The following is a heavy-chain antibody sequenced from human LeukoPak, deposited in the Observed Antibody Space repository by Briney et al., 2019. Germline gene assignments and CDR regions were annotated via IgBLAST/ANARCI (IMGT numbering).Heavy chain of an antibody. CDR2: ISAYNGNT. J-gene: IGHJ4*02. Sequence: ASVRVSCKASGYTLTSYGISWVRQAPGQGLEWMGWISAYNGNTNYAQKLQGRVTMTTDTSTSTAYMELRSLRSDDTAVYYCAAAEYSYGPSHFDYWGQGTLVTVSS. V-gene: IGHV1-18*01. D-gene: IGHD5-18*01. CDR1: GYTLTSYG. CDR3: AAAEYSYGPSHFDY.